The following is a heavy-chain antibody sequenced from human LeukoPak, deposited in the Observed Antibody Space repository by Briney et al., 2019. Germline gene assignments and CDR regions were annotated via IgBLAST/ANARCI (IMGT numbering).Heavy chain of an antibody. CDR1: GFTFSDYY. J-gene: IGHJ4*02. CDR3: ARLNYGVDF. Sequence: GGSLRLSCAASGFTFSDYYMGWIRQAPGKGLELISYITSSRTNYADSEKGRFTISRDNAKNSLYLQTNSLRAEDTAVYYCARLNYGVDFWGQGTLVSVSS. D-gene: IGHD4-17*01. V-gene: IGHV3-11*03. CDR2: ITSSRT.